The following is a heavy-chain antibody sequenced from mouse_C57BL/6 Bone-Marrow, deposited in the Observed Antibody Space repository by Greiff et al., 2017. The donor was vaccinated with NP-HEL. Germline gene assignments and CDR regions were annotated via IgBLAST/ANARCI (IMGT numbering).Heavy chain of an antibody. CDR2: ISSGGSYT. V-gene: IGHV5-6*01. D-gene: IGHD2-3*01. CDR3: ARQDRGGWTS. J-gene: IGHJ4*01. CDR1: GFTFSSYG. Sequence: EVKLQESGGDLVKPGGSLKLSCAASGFTFSSYGMSWVRQTPDKRLEWVATISSGGSYTYYPDSGKGRFTISIDNAKNTLYLQMSSLKSEDTAMYYCARQDRGGWTSWGQGTSVTVSS.